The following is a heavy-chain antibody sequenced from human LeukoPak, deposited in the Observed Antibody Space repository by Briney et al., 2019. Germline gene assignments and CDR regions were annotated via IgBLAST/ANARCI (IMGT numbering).Heavy chain of an antibody. J-gene: IGHJ2*01. V-gene: IGHV4-30-2*01. CDR2: IYHSGST. D-gene: IGHD7-27*01. Sequence: PSETLSLTCAVSGGSISSGGYSWSWIRQPPGKGLEWIGYIYHSGSTYYDPSLKSRVTISLDRSKDQFSLKLSSVTAADTAVYYCARVLTGGYWYFDLWGRGTLVTVSS. CDR3: ARVLTGGYWYFDL. CDR1: GGSISSGGYS.